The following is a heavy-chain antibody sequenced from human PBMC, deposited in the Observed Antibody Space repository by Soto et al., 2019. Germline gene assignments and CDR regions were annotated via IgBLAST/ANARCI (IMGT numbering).Heavy chain of an antibody. CDR2: IYYSGST. V-gene: IGHV4-31*03. J-gene: IGHJ6*02. CDR1: GGSISSVGYY. D-gene: IGHD7-27*01. CDR3: HWGGGTLVTMDV. Sequence: SETLSLTCTVSGGSISSVGYYWSWIRQHPGKGLEWIGYIYYSGSTCYNPSLKSRVTISVDTSKNQFSLKLSSVTAADTAVYYGHWGGGTLVTMDVGGQGTTVTVSS.